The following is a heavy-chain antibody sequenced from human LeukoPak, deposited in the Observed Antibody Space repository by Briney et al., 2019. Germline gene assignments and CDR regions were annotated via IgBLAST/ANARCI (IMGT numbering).Heavy chain of an antibody. D-gene: IGHD3-22*01. CDR1: GGSISSGGYY. CDR3: ASGEVSYYDSSGYSQPVFYY. J-gene: IGHJ4*02. Sequence: PSQTLSLTCTVSGGSISSGGYYWSWIRQHPGKGLEWIGYIYYSGSTYYNPSLKSRVTISVDKSKNQFSLKLSSVTAADTAVYYCASGEVSYYDSSGYSQPVFYYWGQGTLVTVSS. CDR2: IYYSGST. V-gene: IGHV4-31*03.